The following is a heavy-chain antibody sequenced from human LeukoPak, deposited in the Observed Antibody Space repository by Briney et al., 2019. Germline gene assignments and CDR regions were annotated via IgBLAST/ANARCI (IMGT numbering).Heavy chain of an antibody. CDR3: ARDSGSGWDLPGY. CDR2: ISYDGSNK. Sequence: GGSLRLSCAASGFTFSSYAMHWVRQAPGKGLEWVAVISYDGSNKYYADSVKGRFTISRDNSKNTLYLQMNSLRAEDTAVYYCARDSGSGWDLPGYWGQGTLVTVSS. CDR1: GFTFSSYA. J-gene: IGHJ4*02. V-gene: IGHV3-30*01. D-gene: IGHD6-19*01.